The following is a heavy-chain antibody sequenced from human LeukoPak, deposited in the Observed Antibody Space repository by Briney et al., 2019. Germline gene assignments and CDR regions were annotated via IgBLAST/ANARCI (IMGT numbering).Heavy chain of an antibody. J-gene: IGHJ6*03. CDR2: INHSGST. D-gene: IGHD2-21*02. CDR3: ARVCRGVTGDYYYYYMDV. V-gene: IGHV4-34*01. CDR1: GGSFSGYY. Sequence: SETLSLTCAVYGGSFSGYYWSWIRQPPGKGLEWIGEINHSGSTNYNPSLKSRVTISVDTSKNQFSLKLSSVTAADTAVYYCARVCRGVTGDYYYYYMDVWGKGTTVTISS.